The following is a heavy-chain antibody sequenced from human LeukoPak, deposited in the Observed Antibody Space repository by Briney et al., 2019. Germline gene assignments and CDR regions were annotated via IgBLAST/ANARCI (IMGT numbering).Heavy chain of an antibody. CDR1: GGSISSSSYY. CDR3: ARDDLYDGDSFASFDY. J-gene: IGHJ4*02. V-gene: IGHV4-39*06. D-gene: IGHD2-21*02. Sequence: PSETLSLTCTVSGGSISSSSYYWGWIRQPPGKGLEWIGSIYYSGNTYYNPSLKSRVTISVDTSKNQFTLKLTSVTAADTAMYYCARDDLYDGDSFASFDYWGQGTLVTVSS. CDR2: IYYSGNT.